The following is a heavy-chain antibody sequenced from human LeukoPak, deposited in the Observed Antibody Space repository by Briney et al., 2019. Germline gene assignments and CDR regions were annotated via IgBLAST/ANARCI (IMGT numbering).Heavy chain of an antibody. CDR1: GGSISSSSYY. CDR2: IYYSGST. D-gene: IGHD1-1*01. J-gene: IGHJ6*03. CDR3: AKQLRVYYYMDV. V-gene: IGHV4-39*07. Sequence: QSSETLSLTCTVSGGSISSSSYYWGWIRQPPGKGLEWIGSIYYSGSTYYNPSLKSRVTISVDTSKNQFSLKLSSVTAADTAVYYCAKQLRVYYYMDVWGKGTTVTVSS.